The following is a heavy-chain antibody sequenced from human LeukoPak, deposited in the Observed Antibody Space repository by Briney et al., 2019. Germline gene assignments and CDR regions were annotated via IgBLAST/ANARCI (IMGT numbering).Heavy chain of an antibody. CDR3: ARLVSNRGAVGY. CDR1: AYTFTDYY. CDR2: INPNSGGT. D-gene: IGHD2-8*01. Sequence: ASVKVSCKASAYTFTDYYMHWVRQAPGQGLEWMGWINPNSGGTNYAQKFQGRVTMTRDTSISTPYMELSRLRSDDTAVYYCARLVSNRGAVGYWGQGTLVTVSS. V-gene: IGHV1-2*02. J-gene: IGHJ4*02.